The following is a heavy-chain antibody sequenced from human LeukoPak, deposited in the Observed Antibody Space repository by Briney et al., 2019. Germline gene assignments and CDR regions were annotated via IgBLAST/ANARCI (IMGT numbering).Heavy chain of an antibody. D-gene: IGHD6-6*01. CDR3: AREGSSSSGDY. J-gene: IGHJ4*02. CDR1: GFTFSSYA. Sequence: GGSLRLSCAASGFTFSSYAMHWVRQAPGKGLEWVAVLSYDGSNKYYADSVKGRFTISRDNSKNTLYLQMNSLRAEDTAVYYCAREGSSSSGDYWGQGTLVTVSS. CDR2: LSYDGSNK. V-gene: IGHV3-30-3*01.